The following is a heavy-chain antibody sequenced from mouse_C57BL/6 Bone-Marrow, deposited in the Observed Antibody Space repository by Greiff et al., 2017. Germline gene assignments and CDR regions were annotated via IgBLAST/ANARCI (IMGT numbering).Heavy chain of an antibody. CDR2: IYPRSGNT. CDR1: GYTFTSYG. CDR3: ARRGYYAMDY. V-gene: IGHV1-81*01. Sequence: QVQLQQSGAELARPGASVQLSCKASGYTFTSYGISWVKQRTGQGLEWIGEIYPRSGNTYYNEKFKGKATLTADKSSSTAYMELRSLTSEDSAVYFCARRGYYAMDYWGQGTSVTVSS. J-gene: IGHJ4*01.